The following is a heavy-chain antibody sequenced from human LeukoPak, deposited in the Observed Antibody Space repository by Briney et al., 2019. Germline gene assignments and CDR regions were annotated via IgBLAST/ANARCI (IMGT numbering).Heavy chain of an antibody. D-gene: IGHD6-19*01. J-gene: IGHJ5*02. CDR1: GFTFSSYW. Sequence: GGSLRLSCAASGFTFSSYWMHWVRQAPGKGLVWVSRINSDGSSTSYADSVKGRFTISRDNAKNTLYLQMNSLRAEDTAVYYCAKVAPIAVADNDNWFDPWGQGTLVTVSS. V-gene: IGHV3-74*01. CDR3: AKVAPIAVADNDNWFDP. CDR2: INSDGSST.